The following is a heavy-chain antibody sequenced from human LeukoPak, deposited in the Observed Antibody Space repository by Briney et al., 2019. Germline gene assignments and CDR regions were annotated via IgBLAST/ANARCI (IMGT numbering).Heavy chain of an antibody. V-gene: IGHV3-11*05. CDR2: ISTTSTYT. Sequence: GGSLRLSCSASGFTSSDYYMSWIRQAPGKGLEWVSKISTTSTYTNYADSVKGRFTISRDNAKNSLYLQMSSLRVEDTAVYYCAREDKWYFDLWGRGTLVTVSS. CDR1: GFTSSDYY. J-gene: IGHJ2*01. CDR3: AREDKWYFDL.